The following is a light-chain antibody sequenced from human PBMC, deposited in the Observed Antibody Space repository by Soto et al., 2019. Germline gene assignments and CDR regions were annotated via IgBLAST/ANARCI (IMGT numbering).Light chain of an antibody. Sequence: EIVLTQSPPTLSLSPGERATLSCRASQSIYSYLAWYQHKPGQAPRLLIHDASHRATGIPARFSGSGSGTDFTLTISSLEPEDFAVYYCQQRSNWPTFGQGTKVEIK. CDR2: DAS. CDR3: QQRSNWPT. CDR1: QSIYSY. V-gene: IGKV3-11*01. J-gene: IGKJ1*01.